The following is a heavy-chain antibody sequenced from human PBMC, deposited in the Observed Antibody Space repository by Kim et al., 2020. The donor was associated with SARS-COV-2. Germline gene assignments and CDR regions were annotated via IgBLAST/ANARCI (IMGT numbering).Heavy chain of an antibody. J-gene: IGHJ6*01. CDR1: GGSISTSTYY. CDR3: ARHPKWVGDPTRMDV. D-gene: IGHD3-10*01. Sequence: SETLSLTCTVSGGSISTSTYYWGWIRQPPGKGLEWIGTIYYSGSTYYNPSLKSRVTISVDTSKNQFSLKLSSVTAADTAVYYCARHPKWVGDPTRMDVWG. V-gene: IGHV4-39*01. CDR2: IYYSGST.